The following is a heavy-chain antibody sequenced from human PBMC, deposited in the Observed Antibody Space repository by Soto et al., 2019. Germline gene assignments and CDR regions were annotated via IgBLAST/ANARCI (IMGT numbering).Heavy chain of an antibody. CDR3: AKDLGSMVRGVTPPGY. Sequence: GGSLRLSCAASGFTFSSYAMSWVRQAPGKGLEWVSAISGSGGSTYYADSVKGRFTISRDNSKNTLYLQMNSLRAEDTAVYYCAKDLGSMVRGVTPPGYWGQGTLVTVSS. CDR2: ISGSGGST. CDR1: GFTFSSYA. V-gene: IGHV3-23*01. D-gene: IGHD3-10*01. J-gene: IGHJ4*02.